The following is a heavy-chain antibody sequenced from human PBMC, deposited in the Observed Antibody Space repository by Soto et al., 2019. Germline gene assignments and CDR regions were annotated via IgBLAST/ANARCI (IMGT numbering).Heavy chain of an antibody. J-gene: IGHJ6*02. Sequence: QVQLVQSGAEVKKPGASVKVSCKASGYTFTGYYMHWVRQAPGQGLEWMGWINPNSGGTNYAQKFQGWVTMTRDTSISTAYMELGRLRSDDTAVYYCARAFGSGYFYGMDVWGQGTTVTVSS. CDR1: GYTFTGYY. D-gene: IGHD3-22*01. V-gene: IGHV1-2*04. CDR2: INPNSGGT. CDR3: ARAFGSGYFYGMDV.